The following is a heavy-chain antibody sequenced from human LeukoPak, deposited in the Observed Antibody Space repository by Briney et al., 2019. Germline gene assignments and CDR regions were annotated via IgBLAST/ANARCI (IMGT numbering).Heavy chain of an antibody. CDR2: ISTGGDNT. CDR3: ARTTAFDY. CDR1: GFSFSRYA. Sequence: NPGGSLRLSCAASGFSFSRYAMNWVRQAPEKGLEWVSYISTGGDNTFYADSLKGRFTVSRDNAKNSLFLQMDSLRAEDTAVYHCARTTAFDYWGQGTLVTVSS. J-gene: IGHJ4*02. V-gene: IGHV3-21*01. D-gene: IGHD4-17*01.